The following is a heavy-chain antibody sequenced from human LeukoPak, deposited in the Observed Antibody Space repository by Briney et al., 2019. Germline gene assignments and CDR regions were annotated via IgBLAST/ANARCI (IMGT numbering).Heavy chain of an antibody. CDR3: AKAWRYGDYGPFDY. D-gene: IGHD4-17*01. Sequence: GGSLRLSCAASGFTFSSYAMSWVRQAPGKGLEWVSAISGSGGSTYYADSVKGRFTISRDNSKNTLYLQMHSLRAEDTAVYYCAKAWRYGDYGPFDYWGQGTLVTVSS. CDR2: ISGSGGST. V-gene: IGHV3-23*01. J-gene: IGHJ4*02. CDR1: GFTFSSYA.